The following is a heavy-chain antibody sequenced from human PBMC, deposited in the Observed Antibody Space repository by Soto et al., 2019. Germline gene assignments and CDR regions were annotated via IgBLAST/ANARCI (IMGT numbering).Heavy chain of an antibody. J-gene: IGHJ4*02. V-gene: IGHV3-48*01. D-gene: IGHD3-16*02. Sequence: PGGSLRLSCAASGFTFSSYSMNWVRQAPGKGLEWVSYISSSSTIYYADSVKGRFTISRDNAKNSLYLQMNSLRAEDTAVYYCARDPYYDYIWGSYRSRFHFDYWGQGTLVTVSS. CDR1: GFTFSSYS. CDR3: ARDPYYDYIWGSYRSRFHFDY. CDR2: ISSSSTI.